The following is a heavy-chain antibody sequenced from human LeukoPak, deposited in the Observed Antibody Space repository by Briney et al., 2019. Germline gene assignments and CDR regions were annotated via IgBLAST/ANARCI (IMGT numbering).Heavy chain of an antibody. CDR2: MFPGDSDP. CDR1: GYIFDNYW. Sequence: KRGESLKISCKGSGYIFDNYWIGWVRQMPGKGLEWMGIMFPGDSDPRYSPSFQGQVTISVDKSVSTAYLQWNSLKASDTAMYYCARHVGAGGSGAQFDYWGQGTLVTVSS. V-gene: IGHV5-51*01. D-gene: IGHD3-10*01. CDR3: ARHVGAGGSGAQFDY. J-gene: IGHJ4*02.